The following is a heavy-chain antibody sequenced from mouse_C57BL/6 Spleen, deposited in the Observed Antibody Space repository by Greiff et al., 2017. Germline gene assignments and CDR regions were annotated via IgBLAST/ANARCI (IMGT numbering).Heavy chain of an antibody. CDR2: MDPSDSYT. J-gene: IGHJ3*01. CDR3: ARSGDGEAWFAY. Sequence: QVQLQQPGAELVKPGASVKLSCKASGYTFTSSWMQWVKQRPGQGLEWIGAMDPSDSYTNYNQQFKGKATLTVDTSSSTDFMQLSSLTSEDSAVYYCARSGDGEAWFAYWGQGTLVTVSA. CDR1: GYTFTSSW. V-gene: IGHV1-50*01. D-gene: IGHD3-1*01.